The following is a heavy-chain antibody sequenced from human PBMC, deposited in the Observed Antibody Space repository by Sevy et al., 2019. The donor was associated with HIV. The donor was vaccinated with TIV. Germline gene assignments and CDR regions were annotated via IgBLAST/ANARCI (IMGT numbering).Heavy chain of an antibody. J-gene: IGHJ4*02. D-gene: IGHD2-2*01. V-gene: IGHV3-30*18. CDR1: GFTFSSYG. Sequence: GGSLRLSCAASGFTFSSYGMHWVRQAPGKGLEWVAVISYDGSNKYYADSVKGRFTISRDNSKNTLYLQMNSLRAEDTAVYYCAKALIRYCSSTSCSTLDYWGQGTLVIVSS. CDR3: AKALIRYCSSTSCSTLDY. CDR2: ISYDGSNK.